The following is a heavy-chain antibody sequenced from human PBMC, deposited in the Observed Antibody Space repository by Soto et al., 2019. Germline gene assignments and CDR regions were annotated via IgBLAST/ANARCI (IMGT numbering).Heavy chain of an antibody. D-gene: IGHD1-26*01. V-gene: IGHV3-33*01. J-gene: IGHJ3*01. Sequence: QVQLVESGGGVVQAGTSLRLSCAASGLTLSSYGFHWVRQAPGQGLEWVAVIWYDGRDKFYADSVKGRFSISRDNSQNIVYLQMNSLRAGDTAVYFCARDRSGNYFGEGAFDFWGHGTMVAVSS. CDR1: GLTLSSYG. CDR3: ARDRSGNYFGEGAFDF. CDR2: IWYDGRDK.